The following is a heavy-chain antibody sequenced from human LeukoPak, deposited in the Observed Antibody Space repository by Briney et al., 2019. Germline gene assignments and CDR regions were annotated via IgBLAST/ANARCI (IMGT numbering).Heavy chain of an antibody. D-gene: IGHD6-19*01. J-gene: IGHJ4*02. Sequence: PSETLSLTCTVSGGSITSHYWSWIRQSPGKGLEWIGEINHSGSTNYNPSLKSRVTISVDTSKNQFSLKLSSVTAADTAVYYCARVGKQWLVHLWGQGTLVTVSS. CDR3: ARVGKQWLVHL. V-gene: IGHV4-34*01. CDR2: INHSGST. CDR1: GGSITSHY.